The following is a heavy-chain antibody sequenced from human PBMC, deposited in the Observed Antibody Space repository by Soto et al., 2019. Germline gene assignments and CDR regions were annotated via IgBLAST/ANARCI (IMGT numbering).Heavy chain of an antibody. J-gene: IGHJ4*02. V-gene: IGHV4-30-4*01. D-gene: IGHD2-15*01. Sequence: QVQLQESGPGLVEPSQTLSLTCTVSGSSITSGDYSISSGDYYWSWIRQSPGKGLEWIGYISNSGATYYNPSLKSRVTISLDTSKSQFSLKLTSMSAADTAVYFCARAAAIASLDYWGPGTLVTVSS. CDR1: GSSITSGDYSISSGDYY. CDR2: ISNSGAT. CDR3: ARAAAIASLDY.